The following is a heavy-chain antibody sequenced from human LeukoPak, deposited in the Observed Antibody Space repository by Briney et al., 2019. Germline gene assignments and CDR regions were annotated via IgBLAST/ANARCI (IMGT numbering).Heavy chain of an antibody. CDR3: AELGITTIGGV. CDR2: ISSSSSTI. V-gene: IGHV3-48*01. J-gene: IGHJ6*04. Sequence: GGSLRLSCAASGLTFSSYSMNWVRQAPGKGLEWVSYISSSSSTIYYADSVKGRFTISRDNAKNSLYLQMNSLRAEDTAVYYCAELGITTIGGVWGKGTTVTISS. CDR1: GLTFSSYS. D-gene: IGHD3-10*02.